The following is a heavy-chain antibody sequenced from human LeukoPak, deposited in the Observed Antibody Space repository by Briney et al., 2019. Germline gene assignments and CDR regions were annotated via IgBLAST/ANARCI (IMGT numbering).Heavy chain of an antibody. CDR1: GFTFGNYG. D-gene: IGHD3-22*01. J-gene: IGHJ4*02. Sequence: GGSLRLSCAASGFTFGNYGMHWVRQVPGKGLEWVAVISYEETYKYYGDSVKGRFTISRDNSKNTLYLQMNSLRVEDTAVYYCAREALSMIVVVTYDSWGQGTLVTVSS. CDR3: AREALSMIVVVTYDS. V-gene: IGHV3-30*03. CDR2: ISYEETYK.